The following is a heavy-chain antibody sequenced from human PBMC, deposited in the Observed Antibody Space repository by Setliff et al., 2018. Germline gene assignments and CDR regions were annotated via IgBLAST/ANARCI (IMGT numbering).Heavy chain of an antibody. Sequence: SETLSLTCNVSGGSISSSIYFWGWIRQPPGKGLEWIGNIYYSGSTYYSPSLKSRVTISVDTSKNQSSLKLSSVAAADTAVYYCARGSYYDSSGYSPDFFDYWGQGTLVTVSS. CDR3: ARGSYYDSSGYSPDFFDY. J-gene: IGHJ4*02. V-gene: IGHV4-39*01. CDR2: IYYSGST. D-gene: IGHD3-22*01. CDR1: GGSISSSIYF.